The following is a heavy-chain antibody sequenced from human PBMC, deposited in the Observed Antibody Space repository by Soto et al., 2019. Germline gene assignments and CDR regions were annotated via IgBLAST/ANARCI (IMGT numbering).Heavy chain of an antibody. CDR3: ARVLAPYYYYGMDV. CDR2: ISAYNGNT. CDR1: GYTFTSYG. J-gene: IGHJ6*02. V-gene: IGHV1-18*01. Sequence: VASGEVSCKASGYTFTSYGISWVRQAPGQGLEWMGWISAYNGNTHYAQKLQGRVTMTTDTSTSTAYMELRSLRSDDTAVYYCARVLAPYYYYGMDVWGQGTTVTVSS. D-gene: IGHD2-15*01.